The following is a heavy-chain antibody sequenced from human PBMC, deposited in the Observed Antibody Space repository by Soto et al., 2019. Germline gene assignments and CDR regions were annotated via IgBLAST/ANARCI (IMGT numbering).Heavy chain of an antibody. CDR1: GYTFTSYA. Sequence: QVQLVQSGAEVKKPGASVKVSCKASGYTFTSYAMHWVRQAPGQRLEWMGWINAGNGNTKYSQKFQGRVTITRDTSASTAYMELSSLRSEDTAVYYCARDPRYYYGSGSTDYYYYGMDVW. J-gene: IGHJ6*01. CDR3: ARDPRYYYGSGSTDYYYYGMDV. D-gene: IGHD3-10*01. V-gene: IGHV1-3*01. CDR2: INAGNGNT.